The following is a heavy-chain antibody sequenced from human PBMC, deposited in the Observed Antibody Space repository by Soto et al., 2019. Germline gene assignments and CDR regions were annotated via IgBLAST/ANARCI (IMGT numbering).Heavy chain of an antibody. J-gene: IGHJ3*02. Sequence: GGSLRLSCAASGFTFSNAWMNWVRQAPGKGLEWVGRIKSKTDGGTTDYAAPVKGRFTISRDDSKNTLYLQMNSLKTEDTAVYYCTTEWELPDAGAFDIWGQGTMVTVSS. D-gene: IGHD1-26*01. V-gene: IGHV3-15*07. CDR3: TTEWELPDAGAFDI. CDR2: IKSKTDGGTT. CDR1: GFTFSNAW.